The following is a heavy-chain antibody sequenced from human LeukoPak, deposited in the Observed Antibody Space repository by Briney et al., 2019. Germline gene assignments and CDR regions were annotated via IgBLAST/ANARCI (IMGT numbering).Heavy chain of an antibody. Sequence: SVKVSCKASGGTFSSYAISWVRQAPGQGLEWMGGIIPIFGTANYAQKFQGRVTMTRDTSTSTVYMELSSLRSEDTAVYYCARAFTYYYDSSGYYIYYWGQGTLVTVSS. J-gene: IGHJ4*02. CDR3: ARAFTYYYDSSGYYIYY. D-gene: IGHD3-22*01. CDR2: IIPIFGTA. V-gene: IGHV1-69*05. CDR1: GGTFSSYA.